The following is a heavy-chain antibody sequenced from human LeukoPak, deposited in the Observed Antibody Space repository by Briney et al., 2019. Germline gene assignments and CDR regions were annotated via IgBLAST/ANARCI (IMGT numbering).Heavy chain of an antibody. D-gene: IGHD3-10*01. Sequence: SETLSLTCAVSGSPFMYGYYWGWIRQPPGRGLEWIGNIHHTGTTYYNPSLKSRLTISVDTSKNQFSLKLTSVTAADTAVYYCARSGIESLRAQSKNLLEFWGQGTLVTVPS. V-gene: IGHV4-38-2*01. CDR3: ARSGIESLRAQSKNLLEF. CDR2: IHHTGTT. J-gene: IGHJ4*02. CDR1: GSPFMYGYY.